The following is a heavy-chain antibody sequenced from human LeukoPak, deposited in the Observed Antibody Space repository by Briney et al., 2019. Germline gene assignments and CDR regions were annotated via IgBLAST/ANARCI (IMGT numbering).Heavy chain of an antibody. J-gene: IGHJ5*02. V-gene: IGHV4-39*01. CDR1: GGSISSSSYY. Sequence: SETLSLTCTVSGGSISSSSYYWGWIRQPPGKGLEWIGSIYYSGSTYYNPSLKSRVTISVDTSKNQFSLKLSSVTAADTAVYYCARHEGAPSQLRYFDWLDNWFDPWGQGTLVTVSS. D-gene: IGHD3-9*01. CDR3: ARHEGAPSQLRYFDWLDNWFDP. CDR2: IYYSGST.